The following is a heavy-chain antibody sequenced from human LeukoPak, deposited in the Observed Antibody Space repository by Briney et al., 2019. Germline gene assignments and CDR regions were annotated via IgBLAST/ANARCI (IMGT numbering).Heavy chain of an antibody. V-gene: IGHV4-4*02. CDR2: IYHSGST. D-gene: IGHD5-12*01. CDR1: GGSISSSNW. J-gene: IGHJ3*02. CDR3: ARVSDIVAPRGAFDI. Sequence: PSETLSLTCAVSGGSISSSNWWSWVRQPPGKGLEWIGEIYHSGSTNYNPSLKSRVTISVDKSKNQFSLKLSSVTAADTAVYYCARVSDIVAPRGAFDIWGQGTMVTVSS.